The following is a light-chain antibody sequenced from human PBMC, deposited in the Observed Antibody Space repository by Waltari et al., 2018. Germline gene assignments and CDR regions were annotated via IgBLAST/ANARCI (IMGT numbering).Light chain of an antibody. V-gene: IGKV3-11*01. Sequence: EIVLTQSPATLSLSPGDRATLSCRASQSISSYVVWYQQKPGQAPRLLLYDPYNRATGIPARFSGSGSGTDFTLTISSLEPEDSAVYYCQQRSNWPRYTFGPGTKLEIK. J-gene: IGKJ2*01. CDR1: QSISSY. CDR2: DPY. CDR3: QQRSNWPRYT.